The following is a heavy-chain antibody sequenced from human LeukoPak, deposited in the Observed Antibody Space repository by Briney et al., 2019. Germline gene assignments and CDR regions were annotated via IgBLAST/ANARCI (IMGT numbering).Heavy chain of an antibody. CDR1: GGSVSSGSYY. D-gene: IGHD6-19*01. CDR2: IYYSGST. J-gene: IGHJ4*02. CDR3: ARVRYSSGWYEDY. Sequence: SSETLSLTCTVSGGSVSSGSYYWSWIRQRPGKGLEWIGYIYYSGSTKYNPSLKSRVTISVDTSKNQFSLKLSSVTAADTAVYYCARVRYSSGWYEDYWGQGTLVTVSS. V-gene: IGHV4-61*01.